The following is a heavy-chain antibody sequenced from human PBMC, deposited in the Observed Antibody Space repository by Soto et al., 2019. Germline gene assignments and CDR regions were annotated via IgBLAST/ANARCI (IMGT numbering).Heavy chain of an antibody. J-gene: IGHJ4*02. CDR2: INPNSGGT. CDR1: GYTFTGYY. CDR3: ARDYYDSSGYYPKYYFDY. Sequence: SVKVTCKTSGYTFTGYYRHWVRRAPGRGLEGMGWINPNSGGTNYAQKFQGRVTMTRDTSISTAYMELSRLRSDDTAVYYCARDYYDSSGYYPKYYFDYWGQGTLVTVSS. V-gene: IGHV1-2*02. D-gene: IGHD3-22*01.